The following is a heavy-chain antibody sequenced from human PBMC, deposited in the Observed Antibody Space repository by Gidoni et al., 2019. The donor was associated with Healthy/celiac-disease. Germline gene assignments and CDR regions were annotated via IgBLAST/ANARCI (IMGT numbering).Heavy chain of an antibody. V-gene: IGHV3-48*03. D-gene: IGHD3-16*01. Sequence: EVQLVESGGGLVQPGGSLRLSCAASGFTFSSYEMNWVRQAPGKGLEWVSYISSSGSTIYYADSVKGRFTISRDNAKNSLYLQMNSLRAEDTAVYYCARDQDLTSTAGGDAFDIWGQGTMVTVSS. CDR3: ARDQDLTSTAGGDAFDI. CDR2: ISSSGSTI. J-gene: IGHJ3*02. CDR1: GFTFSSYE.